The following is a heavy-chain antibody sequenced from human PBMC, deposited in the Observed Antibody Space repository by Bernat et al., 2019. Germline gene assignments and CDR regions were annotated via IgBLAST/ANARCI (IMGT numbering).Heavy chain of an antibody. CDR2: MNPNSGNT. D-gene: IGHD2-15*01. J-gene: IGHJ4*02. V-gene: IGHV1-8*01. Sequence: QVQLVQSGAEVKKPGASVKVSCKASGYTFTSYDINWVRQATGQGLEWMGWMNPNSGNTGYAQKFQGRVTMTRNTSRSTAYMELSSMGSEDTAVYYCARAQGGGCWTQPAGGDYWGQGTLVTVSS. CDR3: ARAQGGGCWTQPAGGDY. CDR1: GYTFTSYD.